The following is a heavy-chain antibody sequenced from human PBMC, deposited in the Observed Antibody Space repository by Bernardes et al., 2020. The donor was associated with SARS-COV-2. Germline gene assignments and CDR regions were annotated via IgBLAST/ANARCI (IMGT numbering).Heavy chain of an antibody. D-gene: IGHD3-16*01. V-gene: IGHV3-30*18. CDR2: ISYDGSNK. CDR1: GFTFSSYG. CDR3: AKDRDGVSDY. Sequence: GGSLRLSCAASGFTFSSYGMHWVCQAPGKGLEWVAVISYDGSNKYYADSVKGRFTISRDNSKNTLYLQMNSLRAEDTAVYYCAKDRDGVSDYWGQGTLVTVSS. J-gene: IGHJ4*02.